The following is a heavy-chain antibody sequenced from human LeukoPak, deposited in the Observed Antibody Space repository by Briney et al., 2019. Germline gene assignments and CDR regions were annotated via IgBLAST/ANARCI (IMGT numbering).Heavy chain of an antibody. CDR1: GYTFTDYF. D-gene: IGHD2-8*01. V-gene: IGHV1-2*04. J-gene: IGHJ6*02. Sequence: ASVKVSCRSSGYTFTDYFLHWVRQAPGQGLEWMGCINLHTGGAHYAQKFQDWVSLTRDTSIDTAFMELSSLRSDATAIYYCARDFLGRTNGGSNYFGMDVWGQGTTVTVSS. CDR3: ARDFLGRTNGGSNYFGMDV. CDR2: INLHTGGA.